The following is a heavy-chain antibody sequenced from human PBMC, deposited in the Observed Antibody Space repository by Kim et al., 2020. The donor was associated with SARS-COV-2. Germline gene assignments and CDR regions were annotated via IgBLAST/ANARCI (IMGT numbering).Heavy chain of an antibody. Sequence: GGSLRLSCVGSGFTFNNFGMHWVRQAPGKGLEWVAVISYEGSKKYYADSVNGRFTVSRDSFKNTVFLQMSSLTAEDTSVYYCAKANVFLWFGKFHNDAFDLWGQGTVVTVSS. V-gene: IGHV3-30*18. CDR3: AKANVFLWFGKFHNDAFDL. J-gene: IGHJ3*01. CDR1: GFTFNNFG. D-gene: IGHD3-10*01. CDR2: ISYEGSKK.